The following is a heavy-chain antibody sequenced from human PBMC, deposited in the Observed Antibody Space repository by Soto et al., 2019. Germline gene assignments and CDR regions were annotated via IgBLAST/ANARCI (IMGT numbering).Heavy chain of an antibody. J-gene: IGHJ6*02. CDR2: IIPILGIA. CDR3: ARNLPLGRMLNYYYYYGMDV. V-gene: IGHV1-69*02. Sequence: QVKLVQSGAEVKKPGSSVKVSCKASGGTFSSYTISWVRQAPGQGLEWRGRIIPILGIANYAQKFQGRVTITADKSTSTAYMEVSSLRSEDTAGYYCARNLPLGRMLNYYYYYGMDVWGQGTTVTVSS. D-gene: IGHD2-8*01. CDR1: GGTFSSYT.